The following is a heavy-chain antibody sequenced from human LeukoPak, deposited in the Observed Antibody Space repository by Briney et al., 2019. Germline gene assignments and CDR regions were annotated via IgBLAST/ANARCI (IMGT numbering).Heavy chain of an antibody. Sequence: ASVKVSCKASGYTFTSYDINWVRQATGQGLEWMGWMNPNSGNTGYAQKFQGRATITRNTSISTAYMELSSLRSEDTAVYYCARGMWEQEEFDYWGQGTLVTVSS. J-gene: IGHJ4*02. D-gene: IGHD1-26*01. CDR2: MNPNSGNT. CDR1: GYTFTSYD. CDR3: ARGMWEQEEFDY. V-gene: IGHV1-8*03.